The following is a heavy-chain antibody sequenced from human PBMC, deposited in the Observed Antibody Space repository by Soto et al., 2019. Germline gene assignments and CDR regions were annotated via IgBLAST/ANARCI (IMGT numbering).Heavy chain of an antibody. D-gene: IGHD2-2*03. Sequence: PSETLSLTCAVSGVSISSHDWWTWVRQPPGKGLEWIGESHQSENTYYNPSLLSRVTISVDTSKNEFSLRLSSVTAADTAVYYCARLNGYCVSTNCHGYYGMDVWGQGTTVTVSS. CDR3: ARLNGYCVSTNCHGYYGMDV. CDR2: SHQSENT. J-gene: IGHJ6*02. V-gene: IGHV4-4*02. CDR1: GVSISSHDW.